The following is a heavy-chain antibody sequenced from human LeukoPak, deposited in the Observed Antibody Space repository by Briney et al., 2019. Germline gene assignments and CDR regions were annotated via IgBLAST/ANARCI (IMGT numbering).Heavy chain of an antibody. D-gene: IGHD3-16*01. J-gene: IGHJ2*01. V-gene: IGHV3-64D*06. CDR3: VKVTGGYWYFDL. CDR2: ISNNGGST. Sequence: GGSLRLSCSGSGFTFSSYAMHWVRQAPGKGLEYVSGISNNGGSTNYADSVKGRFTTSRDNSKNTLYLQMSSLRVEDTAVYYCVKVTGGYWYFDLWGRGTLVTVSS. CDR1: GFTFSSYA.